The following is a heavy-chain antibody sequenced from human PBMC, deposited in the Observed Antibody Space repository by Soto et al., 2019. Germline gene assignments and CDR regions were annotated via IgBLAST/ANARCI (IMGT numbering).Heavy chain of an antibody. D-gene: IGHD3-3*01. CDR1: GFTLTTYW. CDR3: ARDYLEFCSGSACFGDY. CDR2: IKQDGTEK. V-gene: IGHV3-7*01. Sequence: GGSLRLSCAASGFTLTTYWMSWVRQAPGKGLEWVANIKQDGTEKYYVDSVRGRFTVSRDNAKNSLYLQMNNLRAEDTAVYFCARDYLEFCSGSACFGDYWGRGTQVTVSS. J-gene: IGHJ4*02.